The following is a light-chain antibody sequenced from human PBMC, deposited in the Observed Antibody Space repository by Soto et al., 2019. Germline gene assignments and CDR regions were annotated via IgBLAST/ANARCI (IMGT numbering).Light chain of an antibody. CDR3: SSYTPCTTVV. J-gene: IGLJ1*01. CDR1: SSDVGGYNF. V-gene: IGLV2-14*03. Sequence: QSVLTQPASVFGSPGQSITFSCTGTSSDVGGYNFVSWYQQHPGKAPKLMIYEVSSRPSGVSNRFSGSKSGNKASLTISGPQPEDEADYSCSSYTPCTTVVLGTGTKVTVL. CDR2: EVS.